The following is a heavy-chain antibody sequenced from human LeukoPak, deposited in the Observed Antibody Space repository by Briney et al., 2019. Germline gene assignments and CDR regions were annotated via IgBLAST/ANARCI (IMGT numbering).Heavy chain of an antibody. D-gene: IGHD4-23*01. CDR1: GYTFTSYD. Sequence: ASVKVSCKASGYTFTSYDINWVRQATGQGLEWMGWMNPNSGNTGYAQKFQGRVTITRNTSISTAYMGLSSLRSEDTAVYYCARGQTGTAETYYYMDVWGKGTTVTVSS. J-gene: IGHJ6*03. CDR3: ARGQTGTAETYYYMDV. CDR2: MNPNSGNT. V-gene: IGHV1-8*03.